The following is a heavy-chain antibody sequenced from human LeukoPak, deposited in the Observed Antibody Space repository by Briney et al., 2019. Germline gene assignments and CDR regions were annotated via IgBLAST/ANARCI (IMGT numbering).Heavy chain of an antibody. CDR2: IWYDGSNK. CDR1: GFTFSSYG. D-gene: IGHD6-13*01. V-gene: IGHV3-33*01. J-gene: IGHJ4*02. Sequence: QPGRSPRLSCAASGFTFSSYGMHWVRQAPGKGLEWVAVIWYDGSNKYYADSVKGRFTISRDNSKNTLYLQMNSLRAEDTAVYYCARESAAAAPVDWGQGTLVTVSS. CDR3: ARESAAAAPVD.